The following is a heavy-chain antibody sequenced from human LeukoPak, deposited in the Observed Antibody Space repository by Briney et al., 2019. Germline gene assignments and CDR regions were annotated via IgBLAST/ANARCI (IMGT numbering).Heavy chain of an antibody. D-gene: IGHD6-13*01. CDR3: ATLSAYSSSRGYFDY. V-gene: IGHV1-2*02. J-gene: IGHJ4*02. CDR1: GYTFTSYA. Sequence: GASVKVSCKASGYTFTSYAMHWVRQAPGQGLEWMGWINPNSGGTNYAQKFQGRVTMTRDTSISTAYMELSRLRSDDTAVYYCATLSAYSSSRGYFDYWGQGTLVTVSS. CDR2: INPNSGGT.